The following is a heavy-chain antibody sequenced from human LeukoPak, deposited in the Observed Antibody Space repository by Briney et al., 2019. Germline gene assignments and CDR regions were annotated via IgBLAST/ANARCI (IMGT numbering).Heavy chain of an antibody. CDR1: GGSISSYY. J-gene: IGHJ4*02. CDR3: ARPEYYYDSSGYSN. D-gene: IGHD3-22*01. Sequence: SETLSLTCTVSGGSISSYYWSWIRQPPGKGLEWIGYIYCSGSTNYNPSLKSRVTISVDTSKNQFSLKLSSVTAADTAVYYCARPEYYYDSSGYSNWGQGTLVTVSS. CDR2: IYCSGST. V-gene: IGHV4-59*08.